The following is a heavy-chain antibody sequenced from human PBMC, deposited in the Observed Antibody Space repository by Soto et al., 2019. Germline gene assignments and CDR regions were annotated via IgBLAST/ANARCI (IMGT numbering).Heavy chain of an antibody. D-gene: IGHD3-10*01. V-gene: IGHV1-3*01. CDR2: INAGNGNT. CDR3: ARFSRVRGDPPYDAFDI. CDR1: GYTFTSYA. J-gene: IGHJ3*02. Sequence: GASVKVSCKASGYTFTSYAMHWMRQAPGQRLEWMGWINAGNGNTKYSQKFQGRVTITRDTSASTAYMELSSLRSEDTAVYYCARFSRVRGDPPYDAFDIWGQGTMVTVSS.